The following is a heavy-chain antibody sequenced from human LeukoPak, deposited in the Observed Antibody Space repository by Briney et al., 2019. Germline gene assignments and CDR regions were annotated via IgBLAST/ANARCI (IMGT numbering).Heavy chain of an antibody. CDR2: IYYSGST. CDR1: GGSISSSSYY. CDR3: ARGPQVAIFGVVRPYYCYMAV. Sequence: SETLSLTCTVSGGSISSSSYYWGWIRQPPGKGLEWIGSIYYSGSTYYNPSLKSRVTISVDTSKNQFSLKLSSVTAADTAVYYCARGPQVAIFGVVRPYYCYMAVWGKGTTVTVSS. J-gene: IGHJ6*03. V-gene: IGHV4-39*07. D-gene: IGHD3-3*01.